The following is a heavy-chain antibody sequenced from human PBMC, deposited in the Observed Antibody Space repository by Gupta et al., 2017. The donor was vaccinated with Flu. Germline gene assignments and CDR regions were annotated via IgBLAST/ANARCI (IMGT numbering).Heavy chain of an antibody. J-gene: IGHJ5*02. CDR1: GSSISSGSF. Sequence: QVQLQESGPGLVKPSETLSLTCAVSGSSISSGSFWGWIRQPPGKGLEWIGSMYQSGATYYNPSLKSRVTISIDTPKNHFSLKLKSVTAADTAVYYCSRGGSSWYNWFDPWGQGTLVTVPS. V-gene: IGHV4-38-2*01. D-gene: IGHD6-13*01. CDR2: MYQSGAT. CDR3: SRGGSSWYNWFDP.